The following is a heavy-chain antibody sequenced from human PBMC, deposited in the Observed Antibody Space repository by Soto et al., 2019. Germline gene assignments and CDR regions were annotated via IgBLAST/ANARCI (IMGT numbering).Heavy chain of an antibody. J-gene: IGHJ3*02. CDR2: ISHDGSII. D-gene: IGHD3-22*01. CDR3: ARGGDTHYYDSSGAPDAFDI. V-gene: IGHV3-30*03. CDR1: KFMFGDHG. Sequence: GGSLRLSCEGSKFMFGDHGMHWVRQAPGKGLEWVAVISHDGSIIYYADSVQGRFTISRDNSKNTLFLQMNSLRADDTAVYYCARGGDTHYYDSSGAPDAFDIWGQGTVVTVSS.